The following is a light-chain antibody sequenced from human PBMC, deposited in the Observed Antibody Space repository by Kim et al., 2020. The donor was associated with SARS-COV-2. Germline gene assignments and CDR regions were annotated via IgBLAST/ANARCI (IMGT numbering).Light chain of an antibody. CDR3: QVWDSSTVT. CDR2: RDT. CDR1: NIGSKN. Sequence: SYELTQPLSVSVALGQTARITCGGNNIGSKNVHWYQQKPGQAPVLVIYRDTNRPSGIPERFSGSNSGNTATLTISRAQAGDEADYYCQVWDSSTVTFGRGTQLTVL. V-gene: IGLV3-9*01. J-gene: IGLJ2*01.